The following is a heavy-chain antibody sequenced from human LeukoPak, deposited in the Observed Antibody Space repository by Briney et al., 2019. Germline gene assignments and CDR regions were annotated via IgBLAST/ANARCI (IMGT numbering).Heavy chain of an antibody. CDR3: AKGSYYDSSGSFYFDY. Sequence: GGSLRLSCAASGFTFSSYAMSWVRQAPGKGLEWVSGISGSGDNTYYADSVKGRFTISRDNSKDTLYVQVNSLGTVDTAAYYCAKGSYYDSSGSFYFDYWGQGTLVTVSS. CDR1: GFTFSSYA. J-gene: IGHJ4*02. D-gene: IGHD3-22*01. CDR2: ISGSGDNT. V-gene: IGHV3-23*01.